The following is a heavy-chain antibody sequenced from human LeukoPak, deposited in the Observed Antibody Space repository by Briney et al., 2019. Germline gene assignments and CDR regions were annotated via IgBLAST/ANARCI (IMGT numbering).Heavy chain of an antibody. V-gene: IGHV4-39*07. CDR1: GGSISSSSYY. CDR3: ARVPWFGELSAYYFDY. J-gene: IGHJ4*02. CDR2: IYYSGST. D-gene: IGHD3-10*01. Sequence: SETLSLTCTVSGGSISSSSYYWGWIRQPPGKGLEWIGSIYYSGSTYYNPSLKSRVTISVDTSKNQFSLKLSSVTAAGTAVYYCARVPWFGELSAYYFDYWGRGTLVTVSS.